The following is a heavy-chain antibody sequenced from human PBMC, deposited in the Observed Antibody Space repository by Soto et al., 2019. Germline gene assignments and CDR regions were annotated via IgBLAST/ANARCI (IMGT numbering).Heavy chain of an antibody. J-gene: IGHJ4*02. CDR1: GFTFTSYS. CDR3: ARGLTGYCGTTNCYYDFDF. D-gene: IGHD2-2*01. Sequence: GGSLRLSCAVSGFTFTSYSMSWVRQAPGEGLEWVANIRQDGREKYYVDSVRGRFTISRDNSQNTLYLQMNSLRAEDTAMYYCARGLTGYCGTTNCYYDFDFWGQGTLVTVSS. CDR2: IRQDGREK. V-gene: IGHV3-7*03.